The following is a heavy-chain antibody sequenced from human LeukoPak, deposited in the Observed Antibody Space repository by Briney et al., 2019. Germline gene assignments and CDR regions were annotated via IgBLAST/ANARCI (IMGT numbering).Heavy chain of an antibody. CDR2: IDPIDSYT. D-gene: IGHD3-22*01. J-gene: IGHJ3*02. V-gene: IGHV5-10-1*01. CDR3: ARPAPDSSLFDI. Sequence: GESLQISCKGSGYTFTTYWTSWLRQMPGKGLEWMGRIDPIDSYTYYSPPFQGHVTISVDKSISTAYLQWNSLQASDTAMYYCARPAPDSSLFDIWGQGTMVTVSS. CDR1: GYTFTTYW.